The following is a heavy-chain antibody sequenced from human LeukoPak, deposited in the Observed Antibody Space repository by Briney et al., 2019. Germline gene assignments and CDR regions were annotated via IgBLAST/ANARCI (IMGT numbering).Heavy chain of an antibody. D-gene: IGHD1-26*01. V-gene: IGHV6-1*01. J-gene: IGHJ3*01. CDR3: ARAVGFTKAFDL. CDR1: GDSVSSNSAA. Sequence: SQTLSLTCAISGDSVSSNSAAWNWIRQSPSRGLEWLGRTYYRSKWYNEYAVSVKSRITINPDTSKNQFSLQLNSVTPEDTAFYYCARAVGFTKAFDLWGQGTMVTVSS. CDR2: TYYRSKWYN.